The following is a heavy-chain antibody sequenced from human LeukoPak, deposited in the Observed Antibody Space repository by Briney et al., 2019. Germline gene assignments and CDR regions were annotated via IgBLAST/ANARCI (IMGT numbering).Heavy chain of an antibody. J-gene: IGHJ4*02. CDR1: GFTFSTYY. CDR3: ARDLGGYSYGSHFDY. CDR2: ITTSSSYI. Sequence: GGSLRLSCAASGFTFSTYYMNWVRQAPGKGLEWVSSITTSSSYIYYADSVKGRFTISRDNAKNSLYLQMNSLRAEDTAVYYCARDLGGYSYGSHFDYWGQGTLVTVSS. D-gene: IGHD5-18*01. V-gene: IGHV3-21*01.